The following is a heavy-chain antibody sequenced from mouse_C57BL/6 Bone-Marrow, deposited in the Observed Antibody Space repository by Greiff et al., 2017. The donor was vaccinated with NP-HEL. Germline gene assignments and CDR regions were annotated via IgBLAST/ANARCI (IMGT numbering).Heavy chain of an antibody. V-gene: IGHV7-3*01. J-gene: IGHJ2*01. CDR2: IRNKANGYTT. CDR1: GFTFPDYY. D-gene: IGHD4-1*01. CDR3: ARSGTGC. Sequence: EVQLVESGGGLVQPGGSLSLSCAASGFTFPDYYMSWVRQPPGKALEWLGFIRNKANGYTTEYSASVKGRFTISRDNSQSILYLQMNALRAEDSSTYYCARSGTGCWGQGTTLTVSS.